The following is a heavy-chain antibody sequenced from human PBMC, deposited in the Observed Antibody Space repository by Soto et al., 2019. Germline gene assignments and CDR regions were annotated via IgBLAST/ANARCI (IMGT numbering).Heavy chain of an antibody. CDR3: ARSLWGGSGFLYYYYYGMDV. D-gene: IGHD3-3*01. CDR1: GGSFSGYY. CDR2: INHSGST. V-gene: IGHV4-34*01. Sequence: SETLSLTCAVYGGSFSGYYWSWIRQPPGKGLEWIGEINHSGSTNYNPSLKSRVTISVDTSKNQFSLKLSSVTAADTAVYYCARSLWGGSGFLYYYYYGMDVWGQGTTVTVSS. J-gene: IGHJ6*02.